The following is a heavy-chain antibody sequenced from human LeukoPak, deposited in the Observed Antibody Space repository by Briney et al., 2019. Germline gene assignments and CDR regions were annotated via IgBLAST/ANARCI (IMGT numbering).Heavy chain of an antibody. Sequence: GGALRLSCAASGFTFSNNAMGWVRQAPGKGLEWVSAISASGGRTYYADSVQGRITITRDNSRKTLCLQMNTPRAYDTAVYYGANGPRPFDYWGQGTLVTVSS. CDR1: GFTFSNNA. CDR3: ANGPRPFDY. J-gene: IGHJ4*02. V-gene: IGHV3-23*01. CDR2: ISASGGRT.